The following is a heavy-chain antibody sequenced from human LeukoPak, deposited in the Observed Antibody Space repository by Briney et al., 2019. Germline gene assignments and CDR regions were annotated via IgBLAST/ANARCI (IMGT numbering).Heavy chain of an antibody. J-gene: IGHJ4*02. D-gene: IGHD2-2*02. V-gene: IGHV4-61*02. CDR2: IYTSGST. CDR3: ARAFHCRSTSCYTRGLDY. CDR1: GGSISSGSYY. Sequence: PSETLSLTCTVSGGSISSGSYYWSWIRQPAGKGLEWIGRIYTSGSTNYNPSLKSRVTISVDTSKNQFSLKLSSVTAADTAVYYCARAFHCRSTSCYTRGLDYWGQGTLVTVSS.